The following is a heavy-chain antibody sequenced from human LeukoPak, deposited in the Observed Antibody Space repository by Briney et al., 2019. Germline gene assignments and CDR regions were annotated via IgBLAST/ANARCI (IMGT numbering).Heavy chain of an antibody. V-gene: IGHV1-69*01. CDR2: IIPILGTA. CDR3: ARQSSSSYYYYMDI. J-gene: IGHJ6*03. Sequence: ASVKVSCKASGGTFSSYAISWVRQAPGQGLEWIGGIIPILGTANYAQKFQGRVTVTADESTSTAYMELTSLRSEDTAVYYCARQSSSSYYYYMDIWGKGTTVTISS. CDR1: GGTFSSYA. D-gene: IGHD6-13*01.